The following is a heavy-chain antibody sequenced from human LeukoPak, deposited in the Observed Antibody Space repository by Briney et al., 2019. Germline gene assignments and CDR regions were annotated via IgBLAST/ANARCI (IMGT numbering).Heavy chain of an antibody. Sequence: GRSLRLSCAASGFTFDDYAMHWVRQAPGKVLEWVSGISWNSGSIGYADSVKGRFTISRDNAKNSLYLQMNSLRAEDTALYYCAKDFGRFGELLYSYWGQGTLVTVSS. D-gene: IGHD3-10*01. V-gene: IGHV3-9*01. CDR2: ISWNSGSI. CDR3: AKDFGRFGELLYSY. CDR1: GFTFDDYA. J-gene: IGHJ4*02.